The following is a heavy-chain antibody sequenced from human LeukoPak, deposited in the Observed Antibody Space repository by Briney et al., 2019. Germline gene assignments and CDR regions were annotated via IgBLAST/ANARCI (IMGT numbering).Heavy chain of an antibody. Sequence: SETLSLTCTVSGGSIRSSYYYWGWIRQPPGKGLEWIGSIYDSGSTYYNPSLKSRVTISVDTSKNQFSLKLNSVTAADTAVYYCARQRGVVAATPYRYFELWGRGTLVTVSS. J-gene: IGHJ2*01. CDR1: GGSIRSSYYY. V-gene: IGHV4-39*01. CDR3: ARQRGVVAATPYRYFEL. CDR2: IYDSGST. D-gene: IGHD2-15*01.